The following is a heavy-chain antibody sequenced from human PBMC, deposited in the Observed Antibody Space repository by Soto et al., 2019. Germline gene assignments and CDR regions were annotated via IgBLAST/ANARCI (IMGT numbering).Heavy chain of an antibody. CDR2: IWYDGSLQ. Sequence: QVQMVESGGGVVQPGRSLRLSCAASGFSFENYGMHWVRQAPGRGLEWVAIIWYDGSLQYYAAAVKGRFTISRDNSKNTRYPEMNSLRAEDTAVYYGANLRGDCYNLGQDYNGMDVWGQGTTVIVSS. V-gene: IGHV3-33*06. CDR3: ANLRGDCYNLGQDYNGMDV. J-gene: IGHJ6*02. D-gene: IGHD2-21*02. CDR1: GFSFENYG.